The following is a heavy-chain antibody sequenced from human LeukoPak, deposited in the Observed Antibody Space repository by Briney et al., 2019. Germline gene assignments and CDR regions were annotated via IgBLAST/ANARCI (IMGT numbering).Heavy chain of an antibody. CDR3: ARQREAGTPLTNPLEYYFYYMDV. D-gene: IGHD1-7*01. V-gene: IGHV1-8*01. CDR2: MNPNSGNT. Sequence: GASVKVSCKASGYTFTSYDINWVRQATGQGLEWVGWMNPNSGNTGYAQKFQGRVTMTRYTSISTAYMELSSLRSEDTAVYYCARQREAGTPLTNPLEYYFYYMDVWGKGTTVTVSS. CDR1: GYTFTSYD. J-gene: IGHJ6*03.